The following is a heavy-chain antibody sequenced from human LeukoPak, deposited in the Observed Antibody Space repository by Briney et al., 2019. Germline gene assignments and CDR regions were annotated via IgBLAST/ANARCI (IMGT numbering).Heavy chain of an antibody. CDR3: ARGPQYSSSWYYFDY. D-gene: IGHD6-13*01. Sequence: SETLSLTCTVPGGSISSYYWSWIRQPPGKGLEWIGYIYYSGSTNYNPSLKSRVTISVDTSKNQFSLKLSSVTAADTAVYYCARGPQYSSSWYYFDYWGQGTLVTVSS. CDR1: GGSISSYY. CDR2: IYYSGST. V-gene: IGHV4-59*01. J-gene: IGHJ4*02.